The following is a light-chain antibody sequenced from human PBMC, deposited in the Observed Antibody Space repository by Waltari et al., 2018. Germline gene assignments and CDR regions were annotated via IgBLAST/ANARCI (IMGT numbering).Light chain of an antibody. CDR3: MQILQPART. J-gene: IGKJ2*01. V-gene: IGKV2-28*01. Sequence: DLLMTQSPLSLPVTPGAPASISCRSSQSLLHSNGYNDLDWYLQKPGQSPQVLIYLGSNRASGVPDRFSGSGSGTDFTLNISRVEAEDVGVYYCMQILQPARTFGQGTRLEIK. CDR1: QSLLHSNGYND. CDR2: LGS.